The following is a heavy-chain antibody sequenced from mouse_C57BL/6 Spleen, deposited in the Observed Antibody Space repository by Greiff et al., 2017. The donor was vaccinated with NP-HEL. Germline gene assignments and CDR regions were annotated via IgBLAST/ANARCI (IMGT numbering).Heavy chain of an antibody. Sequence: EVKLVESGEGLVKPGGSLKLSCAASGFTFSSYAMSWVRQTPEKRLEWVAYISSGGDYIYYADTVKGRFTISRDNARNTLYLQMSSLKSEDTAMYYCTRDITTVVGYAMDYWCQGTSVTVSS. D-gene: IGHD1-1*01. V-gene: IGHV5-9-1*02. CDR1: GFTFSSYA. CDR2: ISSGGDYI. J-gene: IGHJ4*01. CDR3: TRDITTVVGYAMDY.